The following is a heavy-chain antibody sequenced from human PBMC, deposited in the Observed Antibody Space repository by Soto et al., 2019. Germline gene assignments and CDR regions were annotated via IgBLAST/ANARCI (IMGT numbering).Heavy chain of an antibody. Sequence: SVKVSCKASGGTFSSYAISWVRQAPGQGLEWMGGIIPIFGTANYAQKFQGRVTITADESTSTAYMELSSLRSEDTAVYYCARVLGYCGGDCYSDAFDIWGQGTMVTVSS. CDR3: ARVLGYCGGDCYSDAFDI. CDR2: IIPIFGTA. CDR1: GGTFSSYA. V-gene: IGHV1-69*13. D-gene: IGHD2-21*02. J-gene: IGHJ3*02.